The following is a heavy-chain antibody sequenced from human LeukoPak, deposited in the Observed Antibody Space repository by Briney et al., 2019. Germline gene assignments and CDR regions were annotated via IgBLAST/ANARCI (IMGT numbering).Heavy chain of an antibody. CDR3: ARAPWRESLDY. CDR1: GYTFISNG. D-gene: IGHD3-10*01. V-gene: IGHV1-18*01. Sequence: ASVKVSCKASGYTFISNGISWVRQAPGQGLEWMGWISAYNGNTNYAQKLQGRVTMTTDTSTSTAYMELRSLRSDDTAVYYCARAPWRESLDYWGQGTLVTVSS. J-gene: IGHJ4*02. CDR2: ISAYNGNT.